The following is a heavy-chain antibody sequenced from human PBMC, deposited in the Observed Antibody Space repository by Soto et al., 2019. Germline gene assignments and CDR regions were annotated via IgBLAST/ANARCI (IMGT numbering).Heavy chain of an antibody. V-gene: IGHV4-4*07. D-gene: IGHD1-7*01. CDR3: ARDQAGTATGVFDY. CDR2: IYTSGST. CDR1: GGSISSYY. J-gene: IGHJ4*02. Sequence: SETLSLTCTVSGGSISSYYWSWIRQPAGKGLEWIGRIYTSGSTNYNPSLKSRVTMPVDTSKNQFSLKLSSVTAADTAVYYCARDQAGTATGVFDYWGQGTLVTVSS.